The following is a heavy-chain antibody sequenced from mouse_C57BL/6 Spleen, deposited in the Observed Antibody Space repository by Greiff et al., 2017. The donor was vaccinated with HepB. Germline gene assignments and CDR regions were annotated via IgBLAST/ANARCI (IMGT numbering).Heavy chain of an antibody. V-gene: IGHV1-55*01. CDR3: ARVYYYGSSFDY. D-gene: IGHD1-1*01. Sequence: QVQLKQPGAELVKPGASVKMSCKASGYTFTSYWITWVKQRPGQGLEWIGDMYPGSGSTNYNEKFKSKATLTGDTSSSTAYMQLSSLTSEDSAVYYCARVYYYGSSFDYWGQGTTLTVSS. J-gene: IGHJ2*01. CDR2: MYPGSGST. CDR1: GYTFTSYW.